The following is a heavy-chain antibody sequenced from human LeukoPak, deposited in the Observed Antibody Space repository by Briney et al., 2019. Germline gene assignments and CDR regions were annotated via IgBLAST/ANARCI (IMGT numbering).Heavy chain of an antibody. V-gene: IGHV3-30*03. CDR1: GFTFSSYG. J-gene: IGHJ3*02. D-gene: IGHD5-24*01. Sequence: GGSLRLSCAASGFTFSSYGMHWVRQAPGKGLEWVAVISYDGSNKYYADSVKGRFTISRDNSKNTLYLQMNSLRAEDTAVYYCARGGDGYNWDAFDIWGQGTMVTVSS. CDR3: ARGGDGYNWDAFDI. CDR2: ISYDGSNK.